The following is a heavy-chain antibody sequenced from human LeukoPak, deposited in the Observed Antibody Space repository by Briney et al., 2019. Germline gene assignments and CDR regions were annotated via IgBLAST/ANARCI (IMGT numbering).Heavy chain of an antibody. CDR3: ARGRITIFGVAPPWFDP. J-gene: IGHJ5*02. CDR1: GGSISSYY. V-gene: IGHV4-59*12. CDR2: IYHSGST. D-gene: IGHD3-3*01. Sequence: SETLSLTCTVSGGSISSYYWSWIRQPPGKGLEWIGYIYHSGSTYYNPSLKSRVTISVDRSKNQFSLKLSSVTAADTAVYYCARGRITIFGVAPPWFDPWGQGTLVTASS.